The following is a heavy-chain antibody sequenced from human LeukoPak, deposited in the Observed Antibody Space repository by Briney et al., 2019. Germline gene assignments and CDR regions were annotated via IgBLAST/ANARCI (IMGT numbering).Heavy chain of an antibody. V-gene: IGHV3-20*01. CDR1: GFTFDDYG. CDR2: INWNGGST. J-gene: IGHJ4*02. CDR3: ARSRGSGYYDY. Sequence: GGSLRLSCAASGFTFDDYGMSWVRQAPGKGLEWVPGINWNGGSTGYADSVKGRFTISRDNAKNTLYLQMNSLRAEDTALYHCARSRGSGYYDYWGQGTLVTVSS. D-gene: IGHD3-22*01.